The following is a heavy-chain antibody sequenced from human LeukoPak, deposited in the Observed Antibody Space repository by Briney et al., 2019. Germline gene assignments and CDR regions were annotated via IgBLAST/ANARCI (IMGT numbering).Heavy chain of an antibody. V-gene: IGHV4-59*01. D-gene: IGHD2-15*01. CDR3: ARDRIGLIDY. J-gene: IGHJ4*02. CDR1: GGSISSYY. Sequence: SETLSLTCTVSGGSISSYYWSWIRQPPGKGLEWIGYIYYSGSTNYNPSLKSRVTISVDTSKNQFSLKLSSVTAADTAVYYCARDRIGLIDYWGQGNLVTVSS. CDR2: IYYSGST.